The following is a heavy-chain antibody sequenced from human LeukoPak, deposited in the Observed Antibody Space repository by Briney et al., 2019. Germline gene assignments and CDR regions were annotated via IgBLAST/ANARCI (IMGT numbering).Heavy chain of an antibody. V-gene: IGHV4-4*07. CDR2: VYTSGRT. J-gene: IGHJ4*02. D-gene: IGHD6-13*01. CDR3: ARNGAATDPFDY. CDR1: GGSISSYY. Sequence: PSETLSLTCTVSGGSISSYYWSWIRQPAGKGLEWIGRVYTSGRTNYNPSLKSRVTMSVDTSKNQFSLKLSSVTAADTAMYYCARNGAATDPFDYWGQGALVTVSS.